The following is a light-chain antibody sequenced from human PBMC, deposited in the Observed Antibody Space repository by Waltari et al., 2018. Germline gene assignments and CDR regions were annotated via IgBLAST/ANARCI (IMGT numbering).Light chain of an antibody. CDR1: QSVSIY. CDR3: QQRSNWYT. CDR2: DAS. Sequence: EIVLTQSPATLSLSPGERATLSCRASQSVSIYLAWYQQKPGQSPRLLIYDASNRATGIPARFSGSGSGIDFTLTISSLEPEDFAVSYCQQRSNWYTFGQGTKLEIK. J-gene: IGKJ2*01. V-gene: IGKV3-11*01.